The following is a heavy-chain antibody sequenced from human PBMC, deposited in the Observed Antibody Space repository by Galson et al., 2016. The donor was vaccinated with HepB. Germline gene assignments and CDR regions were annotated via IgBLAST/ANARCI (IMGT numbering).Heavy chain of an antibody. Sequence: SLRLSCAASGFTFGTYTMHWIRQAPGGGLQWVSLINGDRANAYYADSVKGRFTISRDNRKNSLYLQMNSLRTEHTALYYCAKDHGGYSGFDYWVQGTLVTVSS. J-gene: IGHJ4*02. V-gene: IGHV3-43*01. CDR1: GFTFGTYT. CDR2: INGDRANA. CDR3: AKDHGGYSGFDY. D-gene: IGHD4-23*01.